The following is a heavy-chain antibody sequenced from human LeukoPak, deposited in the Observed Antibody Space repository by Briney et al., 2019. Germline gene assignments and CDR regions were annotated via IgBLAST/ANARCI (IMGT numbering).Heavy chain of an antibody. D-gene: IGHD6-19*01. CDR2: IKQDGSEK. V-gene: IGHV3-7*01. CDR3: ARGDFGSSGLGS. Sequence: GGSLRLSCAASGFTFSNYWMNRVRQAPGKGLEWVASIKQDGSEKSYVDSVKGRFSISRDNAKNSLYLQMNSLRAEDTAVYYCARGDFGSSGLGSWGQGTLVTVSS. J-gene: IGHJ5*01. CDR1: GFTFSNYW.